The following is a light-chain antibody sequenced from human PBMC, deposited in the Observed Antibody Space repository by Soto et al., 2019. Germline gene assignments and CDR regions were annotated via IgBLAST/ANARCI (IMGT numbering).Light chain of an antibody. CDR2: EAS. CDR3: PQRSNRPPT. Sequence: EIVLTQSPATLSLSPGERATLSCRASQSVRSYLARNQQKPGHAPSLLTNEASSRPTGIPASVSDSESGTDITRPDSDLYPEDFAHHCCPQRSNRPPTFGGGTKVDIK. CDR1: QSVRSY. J-gene: IGKJ4*01. V-gene: IGKV3-11*01.